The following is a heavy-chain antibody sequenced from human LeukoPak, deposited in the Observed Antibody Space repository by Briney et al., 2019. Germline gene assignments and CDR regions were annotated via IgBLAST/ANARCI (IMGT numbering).Heavy chain of an antibody. CDR3: ARLYYYDSSQVDY. CDR1: GFTFSSYE. Sequence: GGSLRLSCAASGFTFSSYEMNWGRQAPGKGLERGSYISTSGNSIYYADSVKGRFTISRDNSKNTLYLQMNSLRAEDTAVYYCARLYYYDSSQVDYWGQGTLVTVSS. D-gene: IGHD3-22*01. CDR2: ISTSGNSI. J-gene: IGHJ4*02. V-gene: IGHV3-48*03.